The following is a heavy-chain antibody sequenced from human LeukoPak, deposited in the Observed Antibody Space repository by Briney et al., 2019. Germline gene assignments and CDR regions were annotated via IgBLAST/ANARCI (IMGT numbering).Heavy chain of an antibody. V-gene: IGHV4-59*01. CDR2: IYYSGST. D-gene: IGHD1-26*01. CDR1: GGSISGYY. CDR3: AKSRKGIVGATEGAFDI. J-gene: IGHJ3*02. Sequence: PSETLSPTCTVSGGSISGYYWSWIRQPPGKGLEWIGYIYYSGSTNYNPSLKSRVTISVDTAKNQFSLKLSSVTAADTAVYYCAKSRKGIVGATEGAFDIWGQGTMVTVSS.